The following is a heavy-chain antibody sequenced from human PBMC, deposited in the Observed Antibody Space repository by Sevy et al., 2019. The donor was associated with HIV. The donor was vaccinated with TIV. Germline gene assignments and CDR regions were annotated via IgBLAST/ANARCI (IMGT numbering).Heavy chain of an antibody. J-gene: IGHJ4*02. D-gene: IGHD6-13*01. CDR1: GFTFSNYA. Sequence: GGSLRLSCAASGFTFSNYAMSWVRQAPGKGLEWVSAISASGGTTFFADSVKGRFTISRDNSKNTMYLQMKSLRVEDTTVYSSAKSPSSPGSSSTWATFDYWGQGTLVTVSS. CDR2: ISASGGTT. CDR3: AKSPSSPGSSSTWATFDY. V-gene: IGHV3-23*01.